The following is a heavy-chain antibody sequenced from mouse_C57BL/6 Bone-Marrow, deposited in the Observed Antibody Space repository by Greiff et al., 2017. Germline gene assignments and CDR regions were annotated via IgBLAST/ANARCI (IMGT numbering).Heavy chain of an antibody. CDR1: GFTFSSYG. D-gene: IGHD1-1*01. V-gene: IGHV5-6*01. J-gene: IGHJ3*01. CDR3: ARHGDYYGSSYPFAY. CDR2: ISRAGSYT. Sequence: EVKLLEPGGDLVKPGGSLKLSCAASGFTFSSYGMSWVRQTPGKRLEWVATISRAGSYTYYPASVTGRFTFSRDTAKHTLYLQLSSLKSKDTAMEYCARHGDYYGSSYPFAYWGQGTLVTVSA.